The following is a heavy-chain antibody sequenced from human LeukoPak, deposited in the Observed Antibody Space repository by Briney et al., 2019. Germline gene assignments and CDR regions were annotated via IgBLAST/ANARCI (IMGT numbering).Heavy chain of an antibody. D-gene: IGHD3-10*01. J-gene: IGHJ4*02. V-gene: IGHV1-8*01. CDR3: ARVAWFGEPLRLD. CDR2: MNPNSGNT. CDR1: GYTFTSYD. Sequence: ASVKVSCKASGYTFTSYDINWVRQATGQGLEWMGWMNPNSGNTGYAQKFQGRVTITRNTSISTAYMELSSLRSEDPAVYYCARVAWFGEPLRLDWGQGTLVTVSS.